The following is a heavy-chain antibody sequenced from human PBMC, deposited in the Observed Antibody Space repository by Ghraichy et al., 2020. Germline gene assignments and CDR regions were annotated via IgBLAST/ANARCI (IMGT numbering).Heavy chain of an antibody. CDR3: ARSGWELLLGTFDI. J-gene: IGHJ3*02. V-gene: IGHV3-11*01. D-gene: IGHD1-26*01. CDR1: GFTFSDYY. CDR2: ISSSGSTI. Sequence: GGSLRLSCTASGFTFSDYYMSWIRQAPGKGLEWVSYISSSGSTIYYADSVKGRFTISRDNAKNSLYLQMNSLRAEDTAVYYCARSGWELLLGTFDIWGQGTMVTVSS.